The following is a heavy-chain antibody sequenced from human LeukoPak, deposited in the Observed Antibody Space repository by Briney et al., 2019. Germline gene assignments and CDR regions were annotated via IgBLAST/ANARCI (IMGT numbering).Heavy chain of an antibody. V-gene: IGHV3-48*01. CDR3: AKDPWGSSWYRDFDY. Sequence: PGGSLRLSCAASGFTFSSYSMNWVRQAPGKGLEWVSYISSSSSTIYYADSVKGRFTISRDNSKNTLYLQMNSLRAEDTAVYYCAKDPWGSSWYRDFDYWGQGTLVTVSS. CDR2: ISSSSSTI. D-gene: IGHD6-13*01. CDR1: GFTFSSYS. J-gene: IGHJ4*02.